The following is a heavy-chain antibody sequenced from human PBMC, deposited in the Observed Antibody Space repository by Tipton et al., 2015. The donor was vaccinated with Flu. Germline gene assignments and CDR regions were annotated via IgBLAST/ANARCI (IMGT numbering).Heavy chain of an antibody. CDR1: GYTFTGYY. CDR2: INPNSGGT. Sequence: QVQLVQSGAEVKKPGASVKVSCKASGYTFTGYYMHWVRQAPGQGLEWMGWINPNSGGTNYAQKFQGRVTMTRDTSISTAYMELSRLRSDDTAVYYCARALDYYDSSGYYPNWFAPWGQGTLVTVSS. V-gene: IGHV1-2*02. CDR3: ARALDYYDSSGYYPNWFAP. D-gene: IGHD3-22*01. J-gene: IGHJ5*02.